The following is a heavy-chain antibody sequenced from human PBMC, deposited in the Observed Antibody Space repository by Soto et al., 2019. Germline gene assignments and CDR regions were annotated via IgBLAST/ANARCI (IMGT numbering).Heavy chain of an antibody. D-gene: IGHD4-17*01. CDR3: AGSNYGDYQPFDY. V-gene: IGHV3-33*01. CDR1: GFTFSSYG. J-gene: IGHJ4*02. CDR2: IWFDGSNK. Sequence: QVQLVESGGGVVQPGRSLRLSCAASGFTFSSYGMHWVRQAPGKGLEWVAGIWFDGSNKYYTDSVKGRFTISRDNSKNTLYLQMNSLRAEDTAIYYCAGSNYGDYQPFDYWGQGILVTVSS.